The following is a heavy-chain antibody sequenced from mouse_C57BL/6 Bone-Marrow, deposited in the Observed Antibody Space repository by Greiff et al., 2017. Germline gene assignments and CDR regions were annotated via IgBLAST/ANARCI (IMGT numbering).Heavy chain of an antibody. CDR1: GFNFNDYY. CDR2: IDPENGDT. J-gene: IGHJ3*01. Sequence: EVQLQQSGAELVRPGASVKLSCTASGFNFNDYYMHWVKQRPEQGLEWIGWIDPENGDTEYASKFQGKATITADTSSNTAYLQLSSLTSEDTAVYYCTTGGDGAARGQGTLVTVSA. CDR3: TTGGDGAA. D-gene: IGHD3-3*01. V-gene: IGHV14-4*01.